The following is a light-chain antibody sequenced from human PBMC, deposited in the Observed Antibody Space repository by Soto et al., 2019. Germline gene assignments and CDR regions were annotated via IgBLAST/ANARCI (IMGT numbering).Light chain of an antibody. Sequence: DIQMTQSPSSLSASVGDRVTITCRASHTIPMYLNWFQQTPWKAPKPLIYTTSSLQSGVPPSFSGSGSETDFTLTISRLQPEDSATYYCQQSFTTPYTFGQGTTVYIK. CDR1: HTIPMY. CDR2: TTS. CDR3: QQSFTTPYT. V-gene: IGKV1-39*01. J-gene: IGKJ2*01.